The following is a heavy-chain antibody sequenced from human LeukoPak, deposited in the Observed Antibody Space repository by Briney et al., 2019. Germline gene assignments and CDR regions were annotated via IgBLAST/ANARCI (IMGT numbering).Heavy chain of an antibody. D-gene: IGHD3-10*01. Sequence: SQTLSLTCAISGDSVSSNSAAWNWIRQSPSRGLEWLGRTYYRSKWYNDYAVSVKSRITINPDTSKNQFSLQLNSVTPEDTAVYYCARGLTMVRGALYYFDYWGQGTLVTVSS. CDR1: GDSVSSNSAA. CDR2: TYYRSKWYN. V-gene: IGHV6-1*01. CDR3: ARGLTMVRGALYYFDY. J-gene: IGHJ4*02.